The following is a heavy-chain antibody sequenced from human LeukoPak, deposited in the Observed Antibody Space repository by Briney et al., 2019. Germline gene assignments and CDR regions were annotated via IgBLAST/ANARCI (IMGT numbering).Heavy chain of an antibody. D-gene: IGHD3-10*01. J-gene: IGHJ4*02. CDR2: IYYSGST. Sequence: PSETLSLTCTVSGGSISSYYWSWIRQPPGKGLEWIGYIYYSGSTNYNPSLKSRVTISVDTSKNQFSLKLSSVTAADTAVYYCARHLLWFGEPNYFDYWGQGTLVTVSS. CDR1: GGSISSYY. V-gene: IGHV4-59*01. CDR3: ARHLLWFGEPNYFDY.